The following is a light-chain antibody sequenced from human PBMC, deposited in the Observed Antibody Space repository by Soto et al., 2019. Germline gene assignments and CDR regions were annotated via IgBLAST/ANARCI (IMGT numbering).Light chain of an antibody. V-gene: IGKV3-15*01. CDR1: QSVSSN. Sequence: EIVMTQSPATLSVSPGERATLSCRASQSVSSNLAWYQQKPGQAHRLLIYGASTRATGIPARFSGSGSGTEFTLTISSLQSEDVAVYYCQQYNNWPITFGQGTRLEI. J-gene: IGKJ5*01. CDR2: GAS. CDR3: QQYNNWPIT.